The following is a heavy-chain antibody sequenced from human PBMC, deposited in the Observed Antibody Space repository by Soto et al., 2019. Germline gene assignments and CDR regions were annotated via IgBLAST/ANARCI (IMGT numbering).Heavy chain of an antibody. D-gene: IGHD4-17*01. CDR3: AKGRITVTTVFDY. V-gene: IGHV3-9*01. CDR2: ISWNSGSI. CDR1: GFTFDDYA. J-gene: IGHJ4*02. Sequence: EVQLVESGGGLVQPGRSLRLSCAASGFTFDDYAMHWVRQAPGKGLEWVSGISWNSGSIGYADSVKGRFTISRDNDKNSLYLQMNSLRAEDTALYYCAKGRITVTTVFDYWGQGTLVTVSS.